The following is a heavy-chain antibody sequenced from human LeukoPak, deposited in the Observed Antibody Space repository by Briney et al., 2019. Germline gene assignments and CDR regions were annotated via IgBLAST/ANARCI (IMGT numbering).Heavy chain of an antibody. V-gene: IGHV3-21*01. Sequence: PGGSLRLSCAASGFTFSSYGINWVRQAPGKGLEWVPSISSSTSYIYYADSVKGRFTISRDNAKNSLYLQMNSLGAEDTAVYYCARHGAGAVVVVAADAFDIWGQGTVVTVSS. CDR2: ISSSTSYI. CDR1: GFTFSSYG. J-gene: IGHJ3*02. D-gene: IGHD2-15*01. CDR3: ARHGAGAVVVVAADAFDI.